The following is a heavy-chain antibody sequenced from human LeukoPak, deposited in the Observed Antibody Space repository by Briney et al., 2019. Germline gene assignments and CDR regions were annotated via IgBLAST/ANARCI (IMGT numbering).Heavy chain of an antibody. V-gene: IGHV1-18*01. CDR2: ISAYEGNT. Sequence: ASVKVSCKASGYTFTSYGISWVRQAPGQGLEWMGWISAYEGNTNYAQKFQGRVTMTRDTSTSTVYMELSSLRSEDTAVYYCAREGNPVGPFDYWGQGTLVTVSS. CDR3: AREGNPVGPFDY. CDR1: GYTFTSYG. J-gene: IGHJ4*02.